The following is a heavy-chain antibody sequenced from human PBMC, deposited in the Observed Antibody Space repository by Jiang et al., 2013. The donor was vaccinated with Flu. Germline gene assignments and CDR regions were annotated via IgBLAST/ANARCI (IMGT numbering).Heavy chain of an antibody. V-gene: IGHV3-7*01. J-gene: IGHJ5*01. CDR1: GFTFSFYV. CDR2: IKQDGSEK. Sequence: GLVQPGGSLRLSCAASGFTFSFYVMSWVRHAPGKGLEWVASIKQDGSEKYYVDSVKGRFTISRDNLKNSLYLQMNSLRAEDAAVYYCARGLDFGGYVESGNLFDSWGPGTLVTVSS. D-gene: IGHD4-17*01. CDR3: ARGLDFGGYVESGNLFDS.